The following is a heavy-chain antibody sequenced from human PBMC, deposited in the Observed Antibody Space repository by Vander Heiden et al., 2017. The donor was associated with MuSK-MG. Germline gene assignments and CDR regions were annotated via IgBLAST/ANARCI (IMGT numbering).Heavy chain of an antibody. CDR1: GCSISSGGYY. CDR2: IYYSGST. CDR3: ARWYYYDSSGNYFDY. Sequence: QVQLQESGPGLVKPSQTLSLTCTVSGCSISSGGYYWSWLRQHPGKGLEWIGYIYYSGSTYYNPSLKSRVTISVDTSKNQFSLKLSSVTAADTAVYYCARWYYYDSSGNYFDYWGQGTLVTVSS. D-gene: IGHD3-22*01. V-gene: IGHV4-31*03. J-gene: IGHJ4*02.